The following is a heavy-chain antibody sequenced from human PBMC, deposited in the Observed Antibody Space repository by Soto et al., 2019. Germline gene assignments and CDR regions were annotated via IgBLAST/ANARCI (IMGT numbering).Heavy chain of an antibody. CDR2: INPATGAE. CDR1: GYPVTAYY. V-gene: IGHV1-2*02. J-gene: IGHJ3*02. D-gene: IGHD3-3*01. CDR3: ARGGGVGVAGSAAFDM. Sequence: QLHVVQSGAVVKKPGASVTVSCSASGYPVTAYYMHWVRQAPGRGLEWMGGINPATGAEKYTQTFQGRVTLTRETSTSTVFMELSGLTSEDSAGFYCARGGGVGVAGSAAFDMWGQGTLVTVSS.